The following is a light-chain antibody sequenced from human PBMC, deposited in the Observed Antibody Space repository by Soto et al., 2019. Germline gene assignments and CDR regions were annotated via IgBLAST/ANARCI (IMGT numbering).Light chain of an antibody. CDR1: SDVTGYNY. CDR2: EVS. CDR3: SSYTTTDLL. Sequence: QSVLTQPASVSGSPGQSITISCTGISDVTGYNYVSWYQHHPGKAPKLMIYEVSNRPSGVSNRFSGSKSGNTASLTISGLQAEDEAHYYCSSYTTTDLLLGGGTKLTVL. V-gene: IGLV2-14*01. J-gene: IGLJ2*01.